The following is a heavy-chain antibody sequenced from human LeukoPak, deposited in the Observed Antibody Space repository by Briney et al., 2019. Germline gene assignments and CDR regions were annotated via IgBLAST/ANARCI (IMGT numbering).Heavy chain of an antibody. Sequence: ASVKVSCKASGYTFTGYYMHWVRQAPGQGLEWMGWINPNSGGTNYAQKLQGRVTMTRDTSISTAYMELSRLRSDDTAVYYCARVSEGAGKLGRYYYCYMDVWGKGTTVTVSS. D-gene: IGHD7-27*01. CDR2: INPNSGGT. J-gene: IGHJ6*03. CDR3: ARVSEGAGKLGRYYYCYMDV. V-gene: IGHV1-2*02. CDR1: GYTFTGYY.